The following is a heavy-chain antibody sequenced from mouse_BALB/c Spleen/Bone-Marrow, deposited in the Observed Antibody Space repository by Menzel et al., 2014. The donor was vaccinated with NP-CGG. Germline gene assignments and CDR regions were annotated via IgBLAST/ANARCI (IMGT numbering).Heavy chain of an antibody. Sequence: EVNVVESGGGLVQPGGSLRLSCTTSGFTFTAYYRSWVRQPPGKALEWLAFIRNKAYGYTTEYSASVRGRFTISRDNSQSILYLQMNTLRAENSATYYCARFPMDYWGQGTSVTVSS. CDR1: GFTFTAYY. V-gene: IGHV7-3*02. J-gene: IGHJ4*01. CDR3: ARFPMDY. CDR2: IRNKAYGYTT.